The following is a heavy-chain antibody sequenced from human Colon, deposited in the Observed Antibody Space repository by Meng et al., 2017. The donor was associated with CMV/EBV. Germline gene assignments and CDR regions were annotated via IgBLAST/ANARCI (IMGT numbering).Heavy chain of an antibody. CDR3: VRASAWREDYFDY. Sequence: QVQLQESGPGLVKPSEPLSLTCTVSGGSISPYCWSWIRQSAAKGLEWIGRIYTSGSTNYNPSLESRVTMSVDTSKNQFSLRVTSVTAADTAVYYCVRASAWREDYFDYWGQGTLVTVSS. CDR2: IYTSGST. V-gene: IGHV4-4*07. CDR1: GGSISPYC. J-gene: IGHJ4*02. D-gene: IGHD1-26*01.